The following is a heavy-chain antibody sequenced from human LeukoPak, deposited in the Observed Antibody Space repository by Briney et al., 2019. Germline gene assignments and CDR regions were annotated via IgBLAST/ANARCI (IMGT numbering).Heavy chain of an antibody. J-gene: IGHJ5*01. CDR3: ARDSSSWPGYWFDS. CDR2: IYHVDYNA. CDR1: GSRFTNYW. Sequence: GESLNFSCKSSGSRFTNYWSGGVRQMPGKDLGWMGIIYHVDYNARNNPSFQVQGTISAEKAISTAYLQWRSMKASDTAMYFCARDSSSWPGYWFDSWGQGTLVTVSS. D-gene: IGHD6-13*01. V-gene: IGHV5-51*01.